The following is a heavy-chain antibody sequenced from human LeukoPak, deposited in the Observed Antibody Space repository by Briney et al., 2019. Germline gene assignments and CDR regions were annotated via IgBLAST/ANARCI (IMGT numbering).Heavy chain of an antibody. CDR2: TSSNGGST. CDR3: VKDSGYDFLDY. CDR1: GFTFSSYA. V-gene: IGHV3-64D*06. Sequence: GGSLRLSCSASGFTFSSYAMHWVRQAPGKGLEYVSATSSNGGSTYYADSVKGRFTISRDNSKNTLYLQMSSLRAEDTAVYYCVKDSGYDFLDYWGQGTLVTVSS. D-gene: IGHD5-12*01. J-gene: IGHJ4*02.